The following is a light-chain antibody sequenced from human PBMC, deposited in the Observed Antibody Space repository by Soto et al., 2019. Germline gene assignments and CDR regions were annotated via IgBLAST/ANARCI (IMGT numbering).Light chain of an antibody. Sequence: HSALTQPPSASGSPGQSVTISCTGTSSDVGGYNYVSWYQQHPGKAPKLMIYEVSKRPSGVPDRFSGSKSGNTASLTVSGLQAEDEADYYCSSYAGSKNYLFGTGTKVTVL. CDR2: EVS. J-gene: IGLJ1*01. CDR3: SSYAGSKNYL. CDR1: SSDVGGYNY. V-gene: IGLV2-8*01.